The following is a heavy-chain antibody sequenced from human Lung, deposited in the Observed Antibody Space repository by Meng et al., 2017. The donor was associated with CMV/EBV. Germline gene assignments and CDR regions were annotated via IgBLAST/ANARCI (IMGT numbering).Heavy chain of an antibody. CDR1: GDSISNGDDY. Sequence: QVQLQESGPGLVTPSQTLSLTCTVSGDSISNGDDYWSWIRQPPGKGLEWIGYIYFSGDTYYNTALKSRITMSVDTSKNQFSLKVRSVTAADTAVYYCARDRASDEWFDPWGQGTLVTVSS. CDR2: IYFSGDT. V-gene: IGHV4-30-4*01. J-gene: IGHJ5*02. CDR3: ARDRASDEWFDP.